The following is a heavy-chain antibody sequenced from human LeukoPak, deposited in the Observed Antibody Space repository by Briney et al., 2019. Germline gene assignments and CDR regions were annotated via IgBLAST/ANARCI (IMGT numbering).Heavy chain of an antibody. Sequence: GRSLTLSCAASGFTFSSSGMHWVRQAPGKGLEWVSSISSSSTYIYYADSVKGRFTISRDNAKNSLYLQMNSLRAEDTAVYYCARVVGDIVVVVAATGCDYWGQGTLVTVSS. CDR1: GFTFSSSG. CDR2: ISSSSTYI. D-gene: IGHD2-15*01. J-gene: IGHJ4*02. CDR3: ARVVGDIVVVVAATGCDY. V-gene: IGHV3-21*01.